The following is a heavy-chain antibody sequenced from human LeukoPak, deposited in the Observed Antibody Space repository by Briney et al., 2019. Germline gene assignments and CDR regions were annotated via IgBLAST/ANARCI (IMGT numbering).Heavy chain of an antibody. CDR3: ARSGYSGYFDY. Sequence: SQTLSLTCTVSGGSISSGGYYWSWIRQPPGKGLEWIGYIYHSGSTYYNPSLKSRVTISVDRSKNQFSLKLSSVTAADTAVYYCARSGYSGYFDYWGQGTLVTVSS. J-gene: IGHJ4*02. CDR2: IYHSGST. CDR1: GGSISSGGYY. V-gene: IGHV4-30-2*01. D-gene: IGHD5-12*01.